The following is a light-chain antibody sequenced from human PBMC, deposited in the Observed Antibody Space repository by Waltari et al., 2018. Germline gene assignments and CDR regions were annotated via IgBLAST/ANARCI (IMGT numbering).Light chain of an antibody. CDR2: WAS. CDR1: QSVSSTSDNKKY. Sequence: DIVMTQSPDSLAVSLGERATINCKSSQSVSSTSDNKKYLTWYQQKPGQPPKLLIYWASTRGSGVPDRFSGSGSETDFTLTISSLQAEDVAVYYCQQYYSPPYTFGQGTKLEIK. J-gene: IGKJ2*01. V-gene: IGKV4-1*01. CDR3: QQYYSPPYT.